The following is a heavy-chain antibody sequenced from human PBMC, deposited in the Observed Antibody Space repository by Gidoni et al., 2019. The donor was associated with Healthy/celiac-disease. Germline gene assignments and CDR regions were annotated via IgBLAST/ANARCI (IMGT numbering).Heavy chain of an antibody. D-gene: IGHD6-19*01. CDR1: GFTFSSYW. CDR2: IKQDGSEK. CDR3: ARNPRLSSGWYEVDVYFDY. J-gene: IGHJ4*02. V-gene: IGHV3-7*01. Sequence: EVQLVESGGGLVQPGGSLRLSCAASGFTFSSYWMCWVRQAPGKGLEWVANIKQDGSEKYYVDSVKGRFTISRDNAKNSLYLQMNSLRAEDTAVYYCARNPRLSSGWYEVDVYFDYWGQGTLVTVSS.